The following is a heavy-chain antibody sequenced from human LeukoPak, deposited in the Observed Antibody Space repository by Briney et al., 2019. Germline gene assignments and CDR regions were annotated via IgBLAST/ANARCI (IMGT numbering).Heavy chain of an antibody. CDR2: IYHSGST. V-gene: IGHV4-38-2*02. CDR1: GYSISSGYY. J-gene: IGHJ4*02. CDR3: ARVLRGYCSSTSCCYFDY. Sequence: SETLSLTCTVSGYSISSGYYWGWLRQPPGKGLEWIGSIYHSGSTHYNPSLKSRLTISVDTSKNQFSMKLSSLTAADTAVYYCARVLRGYCSSTSCCYFDYWGQGTLVTVSS. D-gene: IGHD2-2*01.